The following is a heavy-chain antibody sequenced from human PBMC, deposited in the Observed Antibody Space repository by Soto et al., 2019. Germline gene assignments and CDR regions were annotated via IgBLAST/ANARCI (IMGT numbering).Heavy chain of an antibody. J-gene: IGHJ3*02. Sequence: SVKVSCKASGGTFSSYAISWVRQAPGQGLEWMGGIIPIFGTANYAQKFQGRVTMTTDTSTSTAYMELRSLRSDDTAVYYCARDGVLRFLEGSDAFDIWGQGTMVTVSS. CDR3: ARDGVLRFLEGSDAFDI. CDR1: GGTFSSYA. CDR2: IIPIFGTA. V-gene: IGHV1-69*05. D-gene: IGHD3-3*01.